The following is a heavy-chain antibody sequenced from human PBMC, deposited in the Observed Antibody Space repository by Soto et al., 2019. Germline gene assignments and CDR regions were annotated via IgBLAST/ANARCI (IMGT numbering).Heavy chain of an antibody. V-gene: IGHV3-30*18. Sequence: QVQLVESGGGVVQPGRSLRLSCAASGFTFSSYGMHWVRQAPGKGLEWVAVISYDGSNKYYADSVKGRFTISRDNSKNTLYLQMNSLRAEDTAVYYCAKDPMVRGVIIYYFDYWGQGTLVTVSS. CDR3: AKDPMVRGVIIYYFDY. J-gene: IGHJ4*02. D-gene: IGHD3-10*01. CDR2: ISYDGSNK. CDR1: GFTFSSYG.